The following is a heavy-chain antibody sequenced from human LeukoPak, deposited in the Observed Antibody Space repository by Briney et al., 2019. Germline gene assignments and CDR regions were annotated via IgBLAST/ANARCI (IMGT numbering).Heavy chain of an antibody. CDR1: GGSISSSY. J-gene: IGHJ4*02. CDR2: IYYSGST. V-gene: IGHV4-59*01. CDR3: ARGRSPYYFDY. Sequence: PSETLSLTCTVSGGSISSSYWSWIRQPPGRGLEWIGYIYYSGSTNYNPSLKSRVAISVDTSKNQFSLKLSSVTAADTAVYYCARGRSPYYFDYWGQGTLVTVSS.